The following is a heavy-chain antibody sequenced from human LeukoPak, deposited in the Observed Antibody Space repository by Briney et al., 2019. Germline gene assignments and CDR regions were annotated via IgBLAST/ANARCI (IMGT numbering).Heavy chain of an antibody. V-gene: IGHV4-34*01. Sequence: SETLSLTCAVYGGSFSGYYWSWIRQPPGKGLEWIGSIYYSGNTYYNASLKSQVSISIDTSKNQFSLKLTSVTAADTAVYYCARQTGSGLFILPGGQGTLVTVSS. CDR2: IYYSGNT. D-gene: IGHD3/OR15-3a*01. CDR3: ARQTGSGLFILP. J-gene: IGHJ4*02. CDR1: GGSFSGYY.